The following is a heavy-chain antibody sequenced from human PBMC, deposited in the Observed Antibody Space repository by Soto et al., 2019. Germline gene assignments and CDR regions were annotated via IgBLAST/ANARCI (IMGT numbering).Heavy chain of an antibody. Sequence: EVQLLESGGGLVQPGGSLRLSCAASGFTFSSYAMSWVYQALGKGLEWVSAISGSGGSTYYADSVKGRFTISRDNSKNTLYLQMNSLRAEDTAVYYCAKDQHHYGDYPTPQHWGQGTLVTVSS. CDR1: GFTFSSYA. CDR2: ISGSGGST. D-gene: IGHD4-17*01. J-gene: IGHJ1*01. V-gene: IGHV3-23*01. CDR3: AKDQHHYGDYPTPQH.